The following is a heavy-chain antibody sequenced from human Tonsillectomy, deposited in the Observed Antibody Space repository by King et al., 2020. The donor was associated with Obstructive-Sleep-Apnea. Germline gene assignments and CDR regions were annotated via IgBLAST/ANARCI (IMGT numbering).Heavy chain of an antibody. CDR3: SNDNGQELYRWFDP. J-gene: IGHJ5*02. D-gene: IGHD2-8*01. CDR1: GFTFSDYA. Sequence: VQLVESGGGSVQPGGSLRLSCAASGFTFSDYAMSWVRQAPGKGREWVSAISRRGDSPYSADSGKGRFTISTDNSRNTLYLQMNSLRAEDTAVYYCSNDNGQELYRWFDPWGQGTLVTVSS. V-gene: IGHV3-23*04. CDR2: ISRRGDSP.